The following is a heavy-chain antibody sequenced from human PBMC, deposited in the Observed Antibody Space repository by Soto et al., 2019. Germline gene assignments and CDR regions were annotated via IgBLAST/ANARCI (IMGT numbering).Heavy chain of an antibody. CDR1: GGSISSGGYY. D-gene: IGHD3-22*01. J-gene: IGHJ3*02. CDR2: IYYSGST. Sequence: PSETLSLTCTVSGGSISSGGYYWSWIRQHPGKGLEWIGYIYYSGSTYYNPSLKSRVTISVDTSKNQFSLKLSSVTAADTAVYYCAREGRYDSTRGAFDIWGQGTMVTVSS. CDR3: AREGRYDSTRGAFDI. V-gene: IGHV4-31*03.